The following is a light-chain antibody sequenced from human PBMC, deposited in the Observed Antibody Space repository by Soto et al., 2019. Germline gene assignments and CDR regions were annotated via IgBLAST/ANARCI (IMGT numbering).Light chain of an antibody. CDR3: CSSAVSHTYV. Sequence: QSVLTQPRSVSGSPGQSVTISCTGTSSDVGANNYVSWYQQHPGKAPKLMIFDVTKRPSGVPDRFSGSKSGNTASLTISGLQAEDEADYYCCSSAVSHTYVFGTGTKVTV. J-gene: IGLJ1*01. V-gene: IGLV2-11*01. CDR1: SSDVGANNY. CDR2: DVT.